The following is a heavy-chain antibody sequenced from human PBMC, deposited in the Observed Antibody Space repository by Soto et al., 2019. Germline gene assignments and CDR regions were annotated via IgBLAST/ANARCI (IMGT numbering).Heavy chain of an antibody. D-gene: IGHD5-18*01. Sequence: SVKVSCKASGGTFSSYAIRWVRQAPGQGLEWMGGIIPIFGTANYAQKFQGRVTITADESTSTAYMELTSLRSEDTAVYYCARDHHDFPGYGYWGQGTLVTVSS. J-gene: IGHJ4*02. CDR2: IIPIFGTA. CDR1: GGTFSSYA. V-gene: IGHV1-69*13. CDR3: ARDHHDFPGYGY.